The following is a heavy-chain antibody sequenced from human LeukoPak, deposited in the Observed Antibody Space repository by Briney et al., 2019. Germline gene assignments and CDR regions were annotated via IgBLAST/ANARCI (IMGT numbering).Heavy chain of an antibody. Sequence: GSLRLSCAASEFTVSSNYMSWVRQPPGKGLEWIGSIYYSGSTYYNPSLKSRVTISVDTSKNQFSLKLSSVTAADTAVYYCVVNYYGSGSYYDNWFDPWGQGTLVTVSS. CDR2: IYYSGST. CDR1: EFTVSSNY. CDR3: VVNYYGSGSYYDNWFDP. D-gene: IGHD3-10*01. J-gene: IGHJ5*02. V-gene: IGHV4-59*05.